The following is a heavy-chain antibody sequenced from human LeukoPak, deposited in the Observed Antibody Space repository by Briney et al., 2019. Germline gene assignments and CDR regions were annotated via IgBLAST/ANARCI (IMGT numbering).Heavy chain of an antibody. Sequence: GGSLTLSCAVSGITLSNYGMSWVRQAPGKGLEWVAGISGSGGSTNYADSVKGRFTISRDNSKNTLYLQMSSLRVEDTAVYYCAREQYTTDWHGGGDYWGQGTLVTVSS. CDR3: AREQYTTDWHGGGDY. V-gene: IGHV3-23*01. CDR1: GITLSNYG. D-gene: IGHD2/OR15-2a*01. CDR2: ISGSGGST. J-gene: IGHJ4*02.